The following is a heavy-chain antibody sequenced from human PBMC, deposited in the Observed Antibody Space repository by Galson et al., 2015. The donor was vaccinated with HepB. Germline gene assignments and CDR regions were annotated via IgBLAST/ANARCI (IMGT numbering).Heavy chain of an antibody. J-gene: IGHJ4*02. CDR1: GYTFFSYG. Sequence: SVKVSCKASGYTFFSYGISWVRQAPGQGLEWMGWISAYNGNTIYAQKFQGRVTMTTDTSTSTGYMELRSLRSDDTAVYYCARQGSGYYHVDYWGQGTLVTVSS. CDR3: ARQGSGYYHVDY. D-gene: IGHD3-22*01. V-gene: IGHV1-18*04. CDR2: ISAYNGNT.